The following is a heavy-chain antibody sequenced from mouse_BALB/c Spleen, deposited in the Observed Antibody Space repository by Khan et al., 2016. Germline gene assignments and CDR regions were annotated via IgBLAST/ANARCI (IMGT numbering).Heavy chain of an antibody. J-gene: IGHJ3*01. CDR2: INPDSGTI. CDR1: VFDFSRYW. D-gene: IGHD1-1*01. V-gene: IGHV4-1*02. Sequence: EVQLQESGGGLVQPGGSLKVSCAASVFDFSRYWMSWVRQAPGKGLEWIGEINPDSGTINYTPSLKVKFIISRDNAKNTLYLQMSKVRSEDTAVYYCARAGYYGYLVNWGQGTLVTVSA. CDR3: ARAGYYGYLVN.